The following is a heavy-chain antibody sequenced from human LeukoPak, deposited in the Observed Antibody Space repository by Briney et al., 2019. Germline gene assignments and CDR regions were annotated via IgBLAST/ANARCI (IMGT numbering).Heavy chain of an antibody. CDR3: AKGYYDSTGYPLRPSFDY. CDR2: IGVSGGST. J-gene: IGHJ4*02. Sequence: PGGSLRLSCAASGFTFRGYAMTWVRQAPGKGLEWVSTIGVSGGSTFYADSVKGRFTNSRDNSKNTLYLQMNSLRVEDTAVYYCAKGYYDSTGYPLRPSFDYWGQGTLVTVSS. D-gene: IGHD3-22*01. V-gene: IGHV3-23*01. CDR1: GFTFRGYA.